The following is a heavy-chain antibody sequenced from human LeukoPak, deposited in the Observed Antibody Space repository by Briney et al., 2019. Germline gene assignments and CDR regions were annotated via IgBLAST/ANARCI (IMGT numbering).Heavy chain of an antibody. CDR2: IWYDGSNK. CDR3: ARDGDYYDSSGYYVF. Sequence: GGSLRLSCAASGFTFSAYWMSWVRQAPGKGLEWVAVIWYDGSNKYYADSVKGRFTISRDNSKNTLYLQMNSLRAEDTAVYYCARDGDYYDSSGYYVFWGQGTLVTVSS. J-gene: IGHJ4*02. D-gene: IGHD3-22*01. V-gene: IGHV3-33*08. CDR1: GFTFSAYW.